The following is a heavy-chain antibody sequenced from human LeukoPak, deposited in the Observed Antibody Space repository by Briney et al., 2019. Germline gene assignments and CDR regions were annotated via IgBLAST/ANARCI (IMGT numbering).Heavy chain of an antibody. CDR3: ATGRAVAGPYYYYYYGMDV. CDR1: GYTLTELS. J-gene: IGHJ6*02. V-gene: IGHV1-24*01. CDR2: FDPEDGET. Sequence: ASVKVSCKVSGYTLTELSMHWVRQAPGKGLEWMGGFDPEDGETIYAQKFQGRVTMTEDTSTDTAYMELSSLRSEDTAVYYCATGRAVAGPYYYYYYGMDVWGQGTTVTVSS. D-gene: IGHD6-19*01.